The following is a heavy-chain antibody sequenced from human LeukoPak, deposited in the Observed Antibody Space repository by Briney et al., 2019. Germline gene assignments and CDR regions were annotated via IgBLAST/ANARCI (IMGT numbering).Heavy chain of an antibody. CDR2: INARYGSA. J-gene: IGHJ4*02. CDR1: GYTFSSYH. V-gene: IGHV1-46*01. CDR3: AREEATDGSTGYYFDY. Sequence: VASLKVSCKASGYTFSSYHINWVRQAPGQGLEWMGIINARYGSATYAQKFKGRVTMTRDMSKSTVHMELSSLRSDDTAVYYCAREEATDGSTGYYFDYWGQGTLLTVSS. D-gene: IGHD5-24*01.